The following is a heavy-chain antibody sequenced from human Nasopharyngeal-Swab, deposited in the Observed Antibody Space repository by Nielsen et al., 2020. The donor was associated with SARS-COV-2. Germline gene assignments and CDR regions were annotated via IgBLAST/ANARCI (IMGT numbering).Heavy chain of an antibody. CDR2: NNANSGGI. CDR3: ARGGKPITMVRGITPPGENWFDP. CDR1: GYTFTAYY. V-gene: IGHV1-2*02. Sequence: ASVKVSCKASGYTFTAYYMHWVRQAPGQGLAGMGCNNANSGGIKYAQKFQGRVTMARDTSITTAYMEMSRLRSDDTAVYYCARGGKPITMVRGITPPGENWFDPWGQGTLVTVSS. D-gene: IGHD3-10*01. J-gene: IGHJ5*02.